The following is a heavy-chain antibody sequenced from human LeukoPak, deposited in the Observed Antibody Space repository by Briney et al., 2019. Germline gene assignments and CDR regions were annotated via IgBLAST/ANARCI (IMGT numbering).Heavy chain of an antibody. CDR2: IYTGGTT. Sequence: PGGSLRLSCAASGFTVSGTHMSWVRQAPGKGLEWVSAIYTGGTTYYSDSVEGRFTISRDKSKNALYLQMDSLRVEDTAVYYCARDQATSGGGLDSWGQGTLVTVS. CDR1: GFTVSGTH. D-gene: IGHD3-16*01. CDR3: ARDQATSGGGLDS. J-gene: IGHJ4*02. V-gene: IGHV3-53*01.